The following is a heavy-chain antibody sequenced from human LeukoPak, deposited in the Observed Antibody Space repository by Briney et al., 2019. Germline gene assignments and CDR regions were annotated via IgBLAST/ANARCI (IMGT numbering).Heavy chain of an antibody. Sequence: QSGGSLRLSCAASGFTFSSYEVNWVRRAPGKGLEWISYISSRGSTIYYADSVKGRFTISRDNAKNSLYLQMNSLRAEDTVVYYCASGAYRDYFDYWGQGTLVTVSS. J-gene: IGHJ4*02. CDR3: ASGAYRDYFDY. CDR2: ISSRGSTI. CDR1: GFTFSSYE. D-gene: IGHD1-26*01. V-gene: IGHV3-48*03.